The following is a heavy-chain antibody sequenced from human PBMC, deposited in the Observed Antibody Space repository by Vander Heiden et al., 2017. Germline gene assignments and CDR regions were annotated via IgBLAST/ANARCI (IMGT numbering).Heavy chain of an antibody. J-gene: IGHJ4*02. CDR1: GFTSNNAY. CDR3: STGRQWPWLEVY. CDR2: IKSETDGGTT. D-gene: IGHD6-19*01. Sequence: EVQLVESGGGLVKPGGSLSLSCAASGFTSNNAYINGIRQAPGKGLEWAGHIKSETDGGTTEYAAPGKGRFTISRDDSENTVYLQINSLKTDDTAMYYCSTGRQWPWLEVYWGQGTLVTVSS. V-gene: IGHV3-15*07.